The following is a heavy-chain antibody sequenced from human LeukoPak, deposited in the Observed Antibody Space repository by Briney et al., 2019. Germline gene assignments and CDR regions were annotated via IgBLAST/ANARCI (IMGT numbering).Heavy chain of an antibody. CDR1: GGSISSYY. Sequence: PSETLSLTCTVSGGSISSYYWSWIRQPAGKGLEWIGRIYTSGSTNYNPSLESRVTMSVDTSKNQFSLKLSSVTAADTAVYYCARDRGPYCSSTICYNWFDPWGQGTLVTVSS. CDR2: IYTSGST. J-gene: IGHJ5*02. V-gene: IGHV4-4*07. D-gene: IGHD2-2*01. CDR3: ARDRGPYCSSTICYNWFDP.